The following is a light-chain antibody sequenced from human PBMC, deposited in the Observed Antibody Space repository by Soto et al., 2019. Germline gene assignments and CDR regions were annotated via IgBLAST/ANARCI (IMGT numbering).Light chain of an antibody. CDR1: QSSSRS. CDR3: QQYNNWPLT. Sequence: EILWTQSPVILSVSPGETATLSRRASQSSSRSLAWYQQQPGQPTSLLISDASTRATGIPARFSGSGSGTEFTPTISLLQYEDFAVYCCQQYNNWPLTFGQGTRLEIK. J-gene: IGKJ5*01. V-gene: IGKV3-15*01. CDR2: DAS.